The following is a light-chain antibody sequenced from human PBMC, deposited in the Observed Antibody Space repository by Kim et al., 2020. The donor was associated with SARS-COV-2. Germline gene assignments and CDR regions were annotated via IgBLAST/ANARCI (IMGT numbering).Light chain of an antibody. Sequence: GQSITISCAGTSSDVGAYKYVSWYQQHPGKAPKLLIYDVSGRPSGVSNRFSGSKSGNTASLTISGLQAEDEADYYCTSYTSSSTYVFGTGTKVTVL. CDR2: DVS. CDR3: TSYTSSSTYV. V-gene: IGLV2-14*03. CDR1: SSDVGAYKY. J-gene: IGLJ1*01.